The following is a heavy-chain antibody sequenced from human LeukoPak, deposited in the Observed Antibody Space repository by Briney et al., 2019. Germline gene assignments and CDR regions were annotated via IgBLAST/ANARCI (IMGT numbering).Heavy chain of an antibody. CDR3: AELGITMIGGV. V-gene: IGHV3-48*01. Sequence: GGSLRLSCAASGFTFDDYGMNWVRQAPGKGLEWVSGIDSGSNNIHYADSVKGRFTISRDDAKNSLYLQMDSLRAEDTAVYYCAELGITMIGGVWGKGTTVTISS. D-gene: IGHD3-10*02. J-gene: IGHJ6*04. CDR2: IDSGSNNI. CDR1: GFTFDDYG.